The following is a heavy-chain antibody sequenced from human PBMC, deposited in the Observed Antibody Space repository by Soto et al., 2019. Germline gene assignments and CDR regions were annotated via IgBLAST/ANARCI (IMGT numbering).Heavy chain of an antibody. V-gene: IGHV3-33*01. CDR3: ARDHHRYAMTYMDV. CDR2: IWHGGSND. J-gene: IGHJ6*02. D-gene: IGHD5-12*01. Sequence: QVQLVESGGGVVQPGRSLRLSCAVSGFTFANHDMHWVRQAPGKGLEWLAVIWHGGSNDWYADSVKGRFTISRDNSKNTLYVQVNNLRAEDTAVYFCARDHHRYAMTYMDVWGQGTTVTVSS. CDR1: GFTFANHD.